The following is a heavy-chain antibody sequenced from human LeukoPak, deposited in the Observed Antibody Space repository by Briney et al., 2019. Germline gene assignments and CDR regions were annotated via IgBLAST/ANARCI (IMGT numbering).Heavy chain of an antibody. J-gene: IGHJ4*02. CDR1: GFTVITND. CDR2: LYSDGNT. CDR3: ARGVEPLAANTLAY. D-gene: IGHD1-14*01. V-gene: IGHV3-53*01. Sequence: GGSLRLSCAASGFTVITNDMTWVRQDPGKGLEWVSVLYSDGNTKYADSVQGRFTISRGNSKNTLYLEMNSLSPDDTAVYYCARGVEPLAANTLAYWGQGTLVTVSS.